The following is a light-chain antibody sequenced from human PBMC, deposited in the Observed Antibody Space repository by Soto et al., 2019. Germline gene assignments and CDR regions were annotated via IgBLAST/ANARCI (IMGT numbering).Light chain of an antibody. Sequence: DIQMTQSPSSLSASVGDRVTITCQASQDISNYLNWYQQKPGKAPKLLIYDASNLETGVPSRFSGSGSGTDFTLTISSLQPEDIATYYCQQYDNLSWTFGQGTKV. V-gene: IGKV1-33*01. CDR3: QQYDNLSWT. CDR1: QDISNY. J-gene: IGKJ1*01. CDR2: DAS.